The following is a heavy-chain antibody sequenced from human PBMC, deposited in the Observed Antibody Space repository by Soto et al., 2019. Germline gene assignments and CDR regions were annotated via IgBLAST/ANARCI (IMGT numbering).Heavy chain of an antibody. J-gene: IGHJ6*03. V-gene: IGHV4-59*01. Sequence: PSETLSLTCTVSGGSISSYYWSWIRQPPGKGLEWIGYIYYSGSTNYNPSLKSRVTISVDTSKNQFSLKLSSVTAADTAVYYCARGNHYVFWSGYLPYYYYMDVWGKGTTVTVSS. D-gene: IGHD3-3*01. CDR1: GGSISSYY. CDR3: ARGNHYVFWSGYLPYYYYMDV. CDR2: IYYSGST.